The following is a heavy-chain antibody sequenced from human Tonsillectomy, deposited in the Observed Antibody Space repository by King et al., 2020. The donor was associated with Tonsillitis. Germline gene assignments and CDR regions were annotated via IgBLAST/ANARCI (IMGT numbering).Heavy chain of an antibody. J-gene: IGHJ6*02. V-gene: IGHV3-48*01. CDR2: ISSSSSTI. CDR3: ASPTGHYSGYDSTYYYYGMDV. CDR1: GFTFSYYS. Sequence: VQLVESGGGLVQPGGSLRLSCAASGFTFSYYSINWVRQAPGKGLEWVSYISSSSSTIYYADSVKGRFTISRDNAKNSLYLQMNSLRAEDTAVYYCASPTGHYSGYDSTYYYYGMDVWGQGTTVTVSS. D-gene: IGHD5-12*01.